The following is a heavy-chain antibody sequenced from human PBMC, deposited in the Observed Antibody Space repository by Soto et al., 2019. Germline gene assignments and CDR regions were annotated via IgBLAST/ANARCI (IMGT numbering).Heavy chain of an antibody. J-gene: IGHJ1*01. V-gene: IGHV3-23*01. CDR3: AKDLTVWRQETEYFQL. D-gene: IGHD5-18*01. CDR1: GFTFSSYA. CDR2: ISASGGGT. Sequence: EVQLLESGGGLVQPGGSLRLSCAASGFTFSSYAMSWVRQAPGKGLEWVSGISASGGGTSYADSVKGRFTISRDNSKKMLYLQMNSLRADDTAVYYCAKDLTVWRQETEYFQLWGQGTLVIVSS.